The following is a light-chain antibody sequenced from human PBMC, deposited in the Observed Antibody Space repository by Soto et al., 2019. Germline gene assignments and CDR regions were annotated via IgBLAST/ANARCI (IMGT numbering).Light chain of an antibody. CDR2: EAS. CDR3: QQYNGYWT. CDR1: QSISDS. J-gene: IGKJ1*01. V-gene: IGKV1-5*03. Sequence: DIQMTQSPSTLSASVGDRVTITCRASQSISDSLAWYQQKPGKAPKPLIYEASSLKSGVPSRFSGSRSGTEYTLTISSLQPDDVATYYCQQYNGYWTFGQGTKVEIK.